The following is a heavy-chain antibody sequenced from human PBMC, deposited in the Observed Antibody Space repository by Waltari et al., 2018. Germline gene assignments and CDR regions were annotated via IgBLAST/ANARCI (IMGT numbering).Heavy chain of an antibody. V-gene: IGHV1-69*12. J-gene: IGHJ5*02. D-gene: IGHD1-7*01. CDR3: ARTLDSTGTKAWFDP. CDR2: IIPIFGTA. Sequence: QVQLVQSGAEVKKHGYSEKVSCKASGATFSSYYISWLRQDPGQGLEWMGGIIPIFGTANYAQKFQGRVTITADESTSTAYMELSSLRSEDTAVYYCARTLDSTGTKAWFDPWGQGTLVTVSS. CDR1: GATFSSYY.